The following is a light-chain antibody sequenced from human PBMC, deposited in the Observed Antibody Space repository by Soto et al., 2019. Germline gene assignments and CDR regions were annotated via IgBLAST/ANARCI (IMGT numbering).Light chain of an antibody. V-gene: IGLV2-23*01. CDR3: CSYAGIINYYV. J-gene: IGLJ1*01. Sequence: QSVLTQPASVSGSPGQSITISCSGTSSDVGKYNFVSWYQQYPGKVPKLIIYEDTKRPSGVSNRFSGAKSGNTASLTISGLQADDEADYYCCSYAGIINYYVFGTGTKLTVL. CDR1: SSDVGKYNF. CDR2: EDT.